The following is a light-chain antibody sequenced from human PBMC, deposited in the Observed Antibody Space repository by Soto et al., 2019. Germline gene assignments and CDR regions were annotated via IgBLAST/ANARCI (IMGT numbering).Light chain of an antibody. V-gene: IGKV4-1*01. J-gene: IGKJ5*01. Sequence: DIVMTQSPDSLAVSLGERATINCKSSQSVLDISNNKHYLAWYQQKPGQPPKLLIYWASTRESGVPDRFSGSGSGTDFTLSISSLQAEDVALYYCHQYYTTPITFGQGTRLEIK. CDR2: WAS. CDR1: QSVLDISNNKHY. CDR3: HQYYTTPIT.